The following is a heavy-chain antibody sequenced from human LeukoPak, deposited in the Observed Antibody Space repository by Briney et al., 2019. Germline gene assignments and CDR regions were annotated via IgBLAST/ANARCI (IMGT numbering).Heavy chain of an antibody. CDR1: GFTFSSYG. CDR3: AKVRIAAAGTGYFDY. CDR2: IRYDGSNK. V-gene: IGHV3-30*02. Sequence: GGSLRLSCAASGFTFSSYGMHWVRQAPGKGLEWVAFIRYDGSNKYYADSVKGRFTISRDNSKNTLYPQMNSLRAEDTAVYYCAKVRIAAAGTGYFDYWGQGTLVTVSS. J-gene: IGHJ4*02. D-gene: IGHD6-13*01.